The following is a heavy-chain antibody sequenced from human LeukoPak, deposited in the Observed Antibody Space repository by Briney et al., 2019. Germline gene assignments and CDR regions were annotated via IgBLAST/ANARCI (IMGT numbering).Heavy chain of an antibody. J-gene: IGHJ6*02. CDR2: ISYDGRSK. Sequence: GGSLRLSCAASGFTFSGYGMHWVRQAPGKGLEWVALISYDGRSKYFADSVKGRFTISRDNSKNTLYLQMNSLRAEDTAVYYCAKWENGMDVWGQGTTVTVSS. D-gene: IGHD1-26*01. CDR1: GFTFSGYG. V-gene: IGHV3-30*18. CDR3: AKWENGMDV.